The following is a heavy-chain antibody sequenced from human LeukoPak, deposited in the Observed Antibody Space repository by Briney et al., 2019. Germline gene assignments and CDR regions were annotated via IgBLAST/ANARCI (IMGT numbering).Heavy chain of an antibody. J-gene: IGHJ4*02. CDR1: GFTFSSYS. D-gene: IGHD3-22*01. CDR3: ARDRAYYYDSSNYYPTVLDY. V-gene: IGHV3-33*08. CDR2: IWYDGSNK. Sequence: GGSLRLSCAASGFTFSSYSMNWVRQAPGKGLEWVAVIWYDGSNKYYADSVKGRFTISRDNSKNTLFLQMNSLRAEDTAVYYCARDRAYYYDSSNYYPTVLDYWGQGTLVTVSS.